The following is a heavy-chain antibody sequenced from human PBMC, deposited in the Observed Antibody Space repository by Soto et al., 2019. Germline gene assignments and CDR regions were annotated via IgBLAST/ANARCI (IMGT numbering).Heavy chain of an antibody. V-gene: IGHV4-30-2*01. CDR3: ASRVSDYFDY. Sequence: QLQLQESGSRLVKASQTLSLTCAVSGGSISSGGFSCNWIRQPPGKCLEWIGYIYHSGSTYFNPALKSRVTMSVDRSTNQFSLKLSSVTAADTAVYYCASRVSDYFDYWGQGTPVTVSS. D-gene: IGHD6-19*01. CDR2: IYHSGST. J-gene: IGHJ4*02. CDR1: GGSISSGGFS.